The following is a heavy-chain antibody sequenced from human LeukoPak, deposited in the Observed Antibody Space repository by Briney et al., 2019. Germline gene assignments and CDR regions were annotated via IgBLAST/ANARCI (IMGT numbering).Heavy chain of an antibody. CDR1: GFTFSSYA. CDR2: ISAGDINT. CDR3: AKALLPVLSGVGSLDY. D-gene: IGHD1-26*01. Sequence: GSLRLSCAASGFTFSSYAMSWVRQAPGKGLEWVSAISAGDINTYYADSVKGRFTISRDNSKNTLYLQMNSLRAEDTAVYYRAKALLPVLSGVGSLDYWGQGTLVTVSS. V-gene: IGHV3-23*01. J-gene: IGHJ4*02.